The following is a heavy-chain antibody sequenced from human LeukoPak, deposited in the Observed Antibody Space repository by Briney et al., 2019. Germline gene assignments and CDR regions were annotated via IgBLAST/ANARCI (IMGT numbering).Heavy chain of an antibody. CDR1: GGSIGIDDYY. V-gene: IGHV4-30-2*01. J-gene: IGHJ6*03. Sequence: SQTLSLTCTVSGGSIGIDDYYWTWIRQPPGKGLEWIGYIYHRGTTYYNPSLESRVTISVDRSKNQFSLKLSSVTAADTAMFYWGRIKPPYYYMDVWGKGTTVTVSS. CDR2: IYHRGTT. CDR3: GRIKPPYYYMDV.